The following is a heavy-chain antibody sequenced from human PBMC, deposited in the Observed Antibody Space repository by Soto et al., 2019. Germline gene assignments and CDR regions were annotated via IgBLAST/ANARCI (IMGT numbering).Heavy chain of an antibody. D-gene: IGHD3-16*02. Sequence: QVQLVQSGAEVKKPGSSVKVSCKASGGTFSSYAISWVRQAPGQGLEWMGGIIPIFGTANYAQKFQGRVKITADESTSTAYMELSSLRSEDTAVYYCARGSAMITFGGVIDTYYYCGMDVWGQGTTVTVSS. CDR1: GGTFSSYA. V-gene: IGHV1-69*01. J-gene: IGHJ6*02. CDR2: IIPIFGTA. CDR3: ARGSAMITFGGVIDTYYYCGMDV.